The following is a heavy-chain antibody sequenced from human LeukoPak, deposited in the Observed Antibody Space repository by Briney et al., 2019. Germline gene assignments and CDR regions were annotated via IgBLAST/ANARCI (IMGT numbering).Heavy chain of an antibody. Sequence: SETLSLTCSVSGGSISSTIYYWGWIRQPPGKGLEWIGEINHSGSTNYNPSLKSRVTISVDTSKNQFSLKLSSVTAADTAVYYCARDAVTIIVGLDYWGQGTLVTVSS. CDR3: ARDAVTIIVGLDY. CDR2: INHSGST. D-gene: IGHD4-11*01. J-gene: IGHJ4*02. V-gene: IGHV4-39*07. CDR1: GGSISSTIYY.